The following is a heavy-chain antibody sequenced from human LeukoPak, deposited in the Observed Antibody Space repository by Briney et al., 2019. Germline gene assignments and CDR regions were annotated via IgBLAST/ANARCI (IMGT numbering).Heavy chain of an antibody. CDR3: ARIPAAGSMGWFDP. J-gene: IGHJ5*02. CDR1: GGSISSSSYY. V-gene: IGHV4-39*07. D-gene: IGHD6-13*01. Sequence: SETLSLTCTVSGGSISSSSYYWGWIRQPPGKGLEWIGSIYYSGSTYYNPSLKSRVTISVDTSKNQFSLRLASVTAADTAVYFCARIPAAGSMGWFDPWGQGTLVTVSS. CDR2: IYYSGST.